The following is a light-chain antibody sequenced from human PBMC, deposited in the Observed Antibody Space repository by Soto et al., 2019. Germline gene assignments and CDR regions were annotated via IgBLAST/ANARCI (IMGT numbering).Light chain of an antibody. CDR1: QSVSSY. CDR2: DAS. Sequence: EIVLTQSPATLSLSPGERATLSCRASQSVSSYLAWYQQKPGQAPGLLIYDASNRATGIPARFSGSGSGTDFTLTISSLEPEDFAVYYCQQGSNWPPGLTFGGGTKVEIK. CDR3: QQGSNWPPGLT. V-gene: IGKV3-11*01. J-gene: IGKJ4*01.